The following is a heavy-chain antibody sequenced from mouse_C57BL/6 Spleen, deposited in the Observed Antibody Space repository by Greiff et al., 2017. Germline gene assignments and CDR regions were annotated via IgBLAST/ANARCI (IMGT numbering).Heavy chain of an antibody. V-gene: IGHV1-82*01. Sequence: LVESGPELVKPGASVKISCKTSGYAFSSSWMNWVKQRPGKGLEWIGRIYPGDGDTNYNGKFKGKATLTADKSSSTAYMQLSSLTSEDSAVYFCARSGDGYYHYFDYWGQGTTLTVSS. CDR3: ARSGDGYYHYFDY. D-gene: IGHD2-3*01. CDR2: IYPGDGDT. CDR1: GYAFSSSW. J-gene: IGHJ2*01.